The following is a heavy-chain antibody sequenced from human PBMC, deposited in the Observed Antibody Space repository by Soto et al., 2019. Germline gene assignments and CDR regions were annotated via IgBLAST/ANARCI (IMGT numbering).Heavy chain of an antibody. CDR2: INHSGST. J-gene: IGHJ4*02. D-gene: IGHD5-12*01. CDR1: GGSFSAYY. Sequence: QVQLQQWGAGLLKPSATLSLTCAVYGGSFSAYYWSWIRQSPGKGLEWIGEINHSGSTTYNPSLTTXXTXSXXRSKNQFSLTLSSVTAADTALYYCARGVGYAGVDYWGQGTLVTVSS. V-gene: IGHV4-34*01. CDR3: ARGVGYAGVDY.